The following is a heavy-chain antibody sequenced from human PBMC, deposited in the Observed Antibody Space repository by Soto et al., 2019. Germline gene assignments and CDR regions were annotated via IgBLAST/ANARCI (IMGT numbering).Heavy chain of an antibody. Sequence: EVQLVESGGGLVKPGGSLRLSCAASGFTFSSYSMNWVRQAPGKGLEWVSSISSSSSYIYYADSVKGRFTISRDNAKNSLYLQMNSLRADDTTVYYCARVSTAYYYGMDVWGQGTTVTVSS. CDR1: GFTFSSYS. CDR2: ISSSSSYI. J-gene: IGHJ6*02. V-gene: IGHV3-21*01. CDR3: ARVSTAYYYGMDV.